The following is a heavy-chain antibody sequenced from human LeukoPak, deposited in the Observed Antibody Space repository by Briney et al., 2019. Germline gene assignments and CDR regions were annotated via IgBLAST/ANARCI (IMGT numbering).Heavy chain of an antibody. J-gene: IGHJ4*02. Sequence: SETLSLTCAVYGGSFSGYYWSWIRQPAGKGLELIGRIYTSGSTNYNPSLKSRVTMSVDTSKNQFSLKLSSVTAADTAVYYCALWGWGYCSGGSCRNHFDYWGQGTLVTVSS. V-gene: IGHV4-59*10. CDR1: GGSFSGYY. D-gene: IGHD2-15*01. CDR2: IYTSGST. CDR3: ALWGWGYCSGGSCRNHFDY.